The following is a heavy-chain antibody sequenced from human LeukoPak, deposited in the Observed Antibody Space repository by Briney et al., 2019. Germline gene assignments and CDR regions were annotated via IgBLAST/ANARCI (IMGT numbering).Heavy chain of an antibody. CDR1: GGSFSGYY. D-gene: IGHD2-15*01. CDR3: ARWGSNSLWYFDL. J-gene: IGHJ2*01. CDR2: INHSGST. V-gene: IGHV4-34*01. Sequence: PSETLSLTCAVYGGSFSGYYWSWIRQPPGKGLEWIGEINHSGSTNYNPSLKSRVTISVDTSKNQFSLKLSSVTAADTAVYYCARWGSNSLWYFDLWGRGTLVTVSS.